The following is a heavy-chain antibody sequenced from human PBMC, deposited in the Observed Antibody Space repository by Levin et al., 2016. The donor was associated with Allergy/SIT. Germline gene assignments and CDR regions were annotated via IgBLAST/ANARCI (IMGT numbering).Heavy chain of an antibody. CDR2: ISGSGGST. J-gene: IGHJ6*02. CDR3: AKDTNRYGSGSYSMIGPGTYGMDV. D-gene: IGHD3-10*01. V-gene: IGHV3-23*01. Sequence: VRQAPGKGLEWVSAISGSGGSTYYADSVKGRFTISRDNSKNTLYLQMNSLRAEDTAVYYCAKDTNRYGSGSYSMIGPGTYGMDVWGQGTTVTVSS.